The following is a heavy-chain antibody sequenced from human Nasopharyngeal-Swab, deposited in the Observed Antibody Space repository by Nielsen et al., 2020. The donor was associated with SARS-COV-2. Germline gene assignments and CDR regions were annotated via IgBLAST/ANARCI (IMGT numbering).Heavy chain of an antibody. CDR2: ISSSGSTI. CDR3: ARDRLGGIAVAGTAYYAFDI. J-gene: IGHJ3*02. V-gene: IGHV3-11*04. Sequence: GESLKISCAASGFTFSDYYMSWIRQAPGKGLEWVSYISSSGSTIYYADSVKGRFTISRDNAKNSLYLQMNSLRAEDTAVYYCARDRLGGIAVAGTAYYAFDIWGQGTMVTVSS. D-gene: IGHD6-19*01. CDR1: GFTFSDYY.